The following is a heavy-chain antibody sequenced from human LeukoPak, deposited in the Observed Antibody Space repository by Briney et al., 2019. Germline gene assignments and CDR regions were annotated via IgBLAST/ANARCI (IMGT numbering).Heavy chain of an antibody. CDR3: ARDRTVVTPWAYYFDY. Sequence: ASVKVSCKASGYTFTGYYMHWVRQAPGQGLEWMGWINPNSGGTNYAQKFQGRVTMTRDTSISTAYMELSRLRSDDTAVYSCARDRTVVTPWAYYFDYWGQGTLVTVSS. J-gene: IGHJ4*02. D-gene: IGHD4-23*01. V-gene: IGHV1-2*02. CDR1: GYTFTGYY. CDR2: INPNSGGT.